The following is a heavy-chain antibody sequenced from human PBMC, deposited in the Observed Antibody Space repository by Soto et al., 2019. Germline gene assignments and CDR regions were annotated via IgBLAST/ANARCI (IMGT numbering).Heavy chain of an antibody. CDR3: AKVEMGWFAH. Sequence: GGSLRLSCAGSGFSFFSYAMSWVRQAPGKGLEWVSTISGSGGHTYYADSVKGRFVVSRDDDKNTVYLHMNSLTGEDTAIYFCAKVEMGWFAHWGQGTQVTVSS. D-gene: IGHD2-8*01. V-gene: IGHV3-23*01. J-gene: IGHJ5*02. CDR2: ISGSGGHT. CDR1: GFSFFSYA.